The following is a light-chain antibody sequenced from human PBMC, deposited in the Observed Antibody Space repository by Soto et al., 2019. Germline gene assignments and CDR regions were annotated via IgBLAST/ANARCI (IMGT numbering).Light chain of an antibody. Sequence: MVLTQSPATLSGSPGERVPLPWRASQSVSRNLAWYQKKPGQAPRLLLYGASARATGFPARFSASGSGTEFTLTISSLHSEYFAAYYCQQRSTWPPWTFGQGTKVHIK. CDR3: QQRSTWPPWT. V-gene: IGKV3-15*01. CDR1: QSVSRN. CDR2: GAS. J-gene: IGKJ1*01.